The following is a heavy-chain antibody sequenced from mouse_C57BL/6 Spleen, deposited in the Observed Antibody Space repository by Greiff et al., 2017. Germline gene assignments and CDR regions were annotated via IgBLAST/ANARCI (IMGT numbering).Heavy chain of an antibody. J-gene: IGHJ3*01. CDR1: GYAFSSSW. D-gene: IGHD2-3*01. CDR2: IYPGDGDT. CDR3: ARSGYDGSGTY. Sequence: QVQLQQSGPELVKPGASVKISCKASGYAFSSSWMNWVKQRPGKGLEWIGRIYPGDGDTNYNGKFKGKATLTADKSSSTAYMQLSSLTSEDSAVYFCARSGYDGSGTYWGQGTLVTVSA. V-gene: IGHV1-82*01.